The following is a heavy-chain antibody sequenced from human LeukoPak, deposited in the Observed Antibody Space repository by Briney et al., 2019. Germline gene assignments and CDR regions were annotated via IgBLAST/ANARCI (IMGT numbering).Heavy chain of an antibody. CDR2: IYYSGSN. CDR3: ARARGYSYGYKYYFDY. CDR1: GGSISSYY. D-gene: IGHD5-18*01. Sequence: SETLSLTCTVSGGSISSYYWSWIRQPPGKGLEWIGYIYYSGSNNYNPSLKSRFTISVDTSKNQFSLKLSSVTAADTAVYYCARARGYSYGYKYYFDYWGQGTLVTVSS. V-gene: IGHV4-59*01. J-gene: IGHJ4*02.